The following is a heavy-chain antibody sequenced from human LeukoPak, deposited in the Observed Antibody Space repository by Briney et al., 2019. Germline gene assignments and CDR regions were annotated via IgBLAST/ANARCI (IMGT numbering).Heavy chain of an antibody. CDR2: IIPILAIA. J-gene: IGHJ4*02. Sequence: GASVKVSCKASGGTFSSYAISWVRQAPGQGLEWMGRIIPILAIANYAQNFQGRVTMTADKSTNTAYMELSSLRSEDTAVYYYATTVTPGHSDYWGQGTLVTVSS. V-gene: IGHV1-69*04. CDR3: ATTVTPGHSDY. D-gene: IGHD4-11*01. CDR1: GGTFSSYA.